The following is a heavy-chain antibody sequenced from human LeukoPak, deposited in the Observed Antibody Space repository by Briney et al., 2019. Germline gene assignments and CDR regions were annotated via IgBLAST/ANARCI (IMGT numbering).Heavy chain of an antibody. CDR1: GFTFSSYW. Sequence: GGSLRLSCAASGFTFSSYWMHWVRQAPGKGLVWVSRINSDGSSTSYADSVKGRFTISRDNAKNTLYLQMNSLRAEDTAVCYCARELGYCSSTSCYQYAFDIWGQGTMVTVS. J-gene: IGHJ3*02. D-gene: IGHD2-2*01. V-gene: IGHV3-74*01. CDR2: INSDGSST. CDR3: ARELGYCSSTSCYQYAFDI.